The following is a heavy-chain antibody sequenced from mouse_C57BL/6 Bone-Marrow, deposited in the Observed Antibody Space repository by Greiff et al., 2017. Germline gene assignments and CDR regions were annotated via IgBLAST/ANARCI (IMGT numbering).Heavy chain of an antibody. J-gene: IGHJ3*01. Sequence: DVMLVESGGGLVKPGGSLKLSCAASGFTFSDYGMHWVRQAPEKGLEWVAYISSGSSTIYYADTVKGRFTISRDNAKNTLFLQMTSLRSEDTAMYYCAREGQLRGGFAYWGQGTLVTVSA. V-gene: IGHV5-17*01. CDR1: GFTFSDYG. CDR2: ISSGSSTI. CDR3: AREGQLRGGFAY. D-gene: IGHD3-2*02.